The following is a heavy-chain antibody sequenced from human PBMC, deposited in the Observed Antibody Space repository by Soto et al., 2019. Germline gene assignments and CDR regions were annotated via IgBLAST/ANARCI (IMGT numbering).Heavy chain of an antibody. CDR1: GFTFSSYA. Sequence: GGSLRLSCAASGFTFSSYAMHWVRQAPGKGLEWVAVISYDGSNKYYADSVKGRFTISRDNSKNTLYLQMNSLRAEDTAVYYCARENQFSGTTPLYFDYWGQGTLVTVSS. V-gene: IGHV3-30-3*01. J-gene: IGHJ4*02. CDR3: ARENQFSGTTPLYFDY. D-gene: IGHD1-7*01. CDR2: ISYDGSNK.